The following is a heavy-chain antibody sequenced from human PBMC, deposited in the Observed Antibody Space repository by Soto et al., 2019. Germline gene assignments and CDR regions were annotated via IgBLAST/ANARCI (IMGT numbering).Heavy chain of an antibody. CDR2: IRNSGGFT. V-gene: IGHV3-23*01. CDR3: AKDRFDTKGQYVFEK. CDR1: GFTFNNYA. J-gene: IGHJ4*02. Sequence: GGSLRLSCAASGFTFNNYAMSWVRQAPGKGLEWVSAIRNSGGFTYYADSVKGRFTISRDNSKNTLYLHMNSLRAEDTALYYCAKDRFDTKGQYVFEKWSQGTLVSVSS. D-gene: IGHD2-2*01.